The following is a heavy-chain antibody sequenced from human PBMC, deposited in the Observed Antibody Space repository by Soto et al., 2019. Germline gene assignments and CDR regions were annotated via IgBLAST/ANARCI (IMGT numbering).Heavy chain of an antibody. CDR1: GGSISNYY. D-gene: IGHD3-10*01. Sequence: QVQLQESGPGLVKPSATLSLTCTVSGGSISNYYWSWIRQSPGKGLESIGHVYYTGRTNYNPSLGGRVTISIQTSKSEFSLKLSSVTAAGTGVYYCARGEEVRGVLRWFDPWGQGTLVTVSS. V-gene: IGHV4-59*01. CDR2: VYYTGRT. J-gene: IGHJ5*02. CDR3: ARGEEVRGVLRWFDP.